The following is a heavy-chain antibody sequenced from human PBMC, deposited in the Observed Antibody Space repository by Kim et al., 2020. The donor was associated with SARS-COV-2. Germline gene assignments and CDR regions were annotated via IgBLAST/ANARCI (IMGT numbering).Heavy chain of an antibody. CDR2: INDSGST. CDR3: ARADRYSSSSAWYFDL. J-gene: IGHJ2*01. D-gene: IGHD6-6*01. Sequence: SETLSLTCTVSGGSISIGGYYWTWIRQHPGKGLEWIGYINDSGSTYYNPSLKSRVTISVDTSKNQFSLKLTSVTAADTGVYFCARADRYSSSSAWYFDLWGRGTLVTVSS. CDR1: GGSISIGGYY. V-gene: IGHV4-31*03.